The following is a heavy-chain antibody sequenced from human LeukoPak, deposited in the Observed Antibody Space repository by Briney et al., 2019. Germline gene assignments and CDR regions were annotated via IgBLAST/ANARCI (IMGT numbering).Heavy chain of an antibody. CDR2: IKSKTDGGTT. V-gene: IGHV3-15*01. Sequence: KPGGSLRLSCAASGFIFSNAWMSWVRQAPGKGLEWVGRIKSKTDGGTTDYAAPMEGRFTISRDDSQNTLYLQMNSLKTEDTGVYYCTTVLSSNRYNLCDYWGQGTLVTVSS. D-gene: IGHD6-13*01. CDR3: TTVLSSNRYNLCDY. CDR1: GFIFSNAW. J-gene: IGHJ4*02.